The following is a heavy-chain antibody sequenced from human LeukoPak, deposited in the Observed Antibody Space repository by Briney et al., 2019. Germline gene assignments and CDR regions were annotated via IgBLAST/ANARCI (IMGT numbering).Heavy chain of an antibody. CDR1: GYTFTSYD. CDR2: MNPNSGNT. J-gene: IGHJ6*02. Sequence: GASVKVSCKASGYTFTSYDINWVRQATGQGLEWMGWMNPNSGNTGYAQKFQGRVTMTRNTSISTAYMELSSLRSEDTAVYYCAREKRCDYSNNYYYYGMDVWGQGTTVTVSS. D-gene: IGHD4-11*01. CDR3: AREKRCDYSNNYYYYGMDV. V-gene: IGHV1-8*01.